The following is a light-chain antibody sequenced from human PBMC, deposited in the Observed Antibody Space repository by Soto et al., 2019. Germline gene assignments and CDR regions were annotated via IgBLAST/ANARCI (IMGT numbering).Light chain of an antibody. V-gene: IGKV3-20*01. J-gene: IGKJ4*01. CDR3: QQYGSVPLT. CDR1: ESVSTSY. Sequence: PGERATLSCRASESVSTSYLAWYQQKPGQAPRLLIYGASSRATGIPDRFSGSGSGADFALTISRLEPEDFAVYYCQQYGSVPLTFGGGTNVEIK. CDR2: GAS.